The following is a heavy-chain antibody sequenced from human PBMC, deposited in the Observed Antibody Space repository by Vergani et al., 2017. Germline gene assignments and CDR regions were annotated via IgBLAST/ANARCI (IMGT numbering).Heavy chain of an antibody. J-gene: IGHJ6*02. CDR1: GFTFSSYA. Sequence: EVQLLESGGNLIQPGGSLRLSCGASGFTFSSYAMTWVRLAPGKGLQWVSAISGSGGNTFYTDSVKGRFTISRDNSKDTLYLQMNSLRVEDTVIYYCAKARDPNCKGGNCYSYYYGLDLWGQGTTVTVSS. V-gene: IGHV3-23*01. CDR3: AKARDPNCKGGNCYSYYYGLDL. CDR2: ISGSGGNT. D-gene: IGHD2-21*01.